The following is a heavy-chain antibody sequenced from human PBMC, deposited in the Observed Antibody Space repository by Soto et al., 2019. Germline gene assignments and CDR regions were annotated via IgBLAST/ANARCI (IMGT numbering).Heavy chain of an antibody. V-gene: IGHV1-18*01. CDR2: ISAYNGNT. D-gene: IGHD1-26*01. CDR1: GYSFTTYG. J-gene: IGHJ4*02. Sequence: ASVKVSCKASGYSFTTYGMSWVRQAPGQGLEWMGWISAYNGNTDYAQKFQGRVTMTTDTSTSTAYMELRSLRAEDTAVYYCARRGSGSYYDYWGQGTLVTVSS. CDR3: ARRGSGSYYDY.